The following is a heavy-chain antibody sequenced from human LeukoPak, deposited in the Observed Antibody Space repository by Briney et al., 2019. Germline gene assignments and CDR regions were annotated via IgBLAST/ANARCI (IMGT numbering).Heavy chain of an antibody. J-gene: IGHJ5*02. CDR2: IYSGGST. Sequence: GGSLRLSCAASGFTVSSNYMSWVRQAPGKGLEWVSVIYSGGSTYYADSVKGRFTISRDNSKNTLYLQMNSLRAEDTAVYYCAREEIGYCSGGSCYGRFFDPWGQGTLDTVSS. CDR3: AREEIGYCSGGSCYGRFFDP. D-gene: IGHD2-15*01. CDR1: GFTVSSNY. V-gene: IGHV3-66*01.